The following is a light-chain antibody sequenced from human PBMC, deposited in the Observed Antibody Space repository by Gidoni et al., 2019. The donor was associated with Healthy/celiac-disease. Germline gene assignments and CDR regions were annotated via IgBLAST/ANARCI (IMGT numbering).Light chain of an antibody. J-gene: IGKJ5*01. CDR3: QQRSNWPPIT. CDR2: DAS. CDR1: QSVNSY. Sequence: EIVLTQYPPTLSLSQGERATLSCRASQSVNSYLACYQQKPGQAPRLLIYDASNRATGIPVRFNGSGSGTAFTLPIISLEPEDCAVYYCQQRSNWPPITFGQGTRLEIK. V-gene: IGKV3-11*01.